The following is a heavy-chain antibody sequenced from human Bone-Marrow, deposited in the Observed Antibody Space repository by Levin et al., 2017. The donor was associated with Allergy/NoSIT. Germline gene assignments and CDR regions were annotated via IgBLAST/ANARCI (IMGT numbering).Heavy chain of an antibody. D-gene: IGHD3/OR15-3a*01. V-gene: IGHV3-9*01. CDR2: ISWNSANL. Sequence: PGGSLRLSCAASGFTFDDYAMHWVRQAPGWGLEWVSSISWNSANLVYADSVKGRFTISRDNAKKSLYLQTNSLRPEDTALYYCARDTGYGFGLHSFGYWGQGTLVGVSS. CDR1: GFTFDDYA. CDR3: ARDTGYGFGLHSFGY. J-gene: IGHJ4*02.